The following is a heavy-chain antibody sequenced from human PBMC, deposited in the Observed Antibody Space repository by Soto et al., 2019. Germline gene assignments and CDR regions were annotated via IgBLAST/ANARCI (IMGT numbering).Heavy chain of an antibody. CDR3: ARATYYDFWSGFFDTGFDP. V-gene: IGHV4-30-2*01. Sequence: SETLSLTCAVSGGSISSGGYSWSWIRQPPGKGLEWIGYIYHSGSTYYNPSLKSRVTISVDRSKNQFSLKLSSVTAADTAVYYCARATYYDFWSGFFDTGFDPWGQGTLVTVSS. J-gene: IGHJ5*02. CDR2: IYHSGST. CDR1: GGSISSGGYS. D-gene: IGHD3-3*01.